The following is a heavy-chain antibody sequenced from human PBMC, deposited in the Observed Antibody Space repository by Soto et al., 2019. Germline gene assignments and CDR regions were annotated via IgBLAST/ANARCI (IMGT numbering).Heavy chain of an antibody. CDR2: ISSSGSTI. D-gene: IGHD3-22*01. CDR1: GFTFSSYE. J-gene: IGHJ3*02. CDR3: AREAITMIVVVDAFDI. Sequence: EVQLVESGGGLVQPGGSLRLSCAASGFTFSSYEMNWVRQAPGKGLEWVSYISSSGSTIYYADSVKGRFTISRDNAKNSLYPQMNSLRAEDTAVYYCAREAITMIVVVDAFDIWGQGTMVTVSS. V-gene: IGHV3-48*03.